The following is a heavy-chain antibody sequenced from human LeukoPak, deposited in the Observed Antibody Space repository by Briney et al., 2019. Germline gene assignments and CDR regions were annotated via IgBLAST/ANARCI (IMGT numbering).Heavy chain of an antibody. J-gene: IGHJ6*04. CDR1: GYTFTSYG. V-gene: IGHV1-18*04. Sequence: GASVNVSCTASGYTFTSYGISWVRQAPGQGVEWMGWISAYNGNTNYAQKLQGRVTMTTDTSTSTVYMELRSLRSDDTAVYYCARDTPYGSGPMGVWGKGTTVTVSS. D-gene: IGHD3-10*01. CDR2: ISAYNGNT. CDR3: ARDTPYGSGPMGV.